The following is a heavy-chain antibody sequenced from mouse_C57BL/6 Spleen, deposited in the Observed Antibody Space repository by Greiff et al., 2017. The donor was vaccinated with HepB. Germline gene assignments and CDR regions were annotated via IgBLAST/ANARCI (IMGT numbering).Heavy chain of an antibody. D-gene: IGHD2-5*01. Sequence: QVQLQQSGAELVRPGASVTLSCKASGYTFTDYEMHWVKQTPVHGLEWIGAIDPETGGTAYNQKFKGKAILTADKSSSTAYMELRSLTSEDSAVYYCTRVPSYCSKDYYAMDYWGQGTSVTVSS. V-gene: IGHV1-15*01. CDR3: TRVPSYCSKDYYAMDY. CDR1: GYTFTDYE. J-gene: IGHJ4*01. CDR2: IDPETGGT.